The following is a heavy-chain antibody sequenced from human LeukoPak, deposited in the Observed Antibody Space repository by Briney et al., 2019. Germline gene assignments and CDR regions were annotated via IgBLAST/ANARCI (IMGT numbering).Heavy chain of an antibody. V-gene: IGHV3-48*03. CDR1: GFTFSSYE. CDR2: ISSSGSTI. CDR3: AKGNSIAVSAFFDY. J-gene: IGHJ4*02. D-gene: IGHD6-19*01. Sequence: PGGSLRLSCAASGFTFSSYEMNWVRQAPGKGLEWVSYISSSGSTIYYADSVKGRFTISRDNAKNSLYLQMNSLRAEDTAVYYCAKGNSIAVSAFFDYWGQGNLVTVSS.